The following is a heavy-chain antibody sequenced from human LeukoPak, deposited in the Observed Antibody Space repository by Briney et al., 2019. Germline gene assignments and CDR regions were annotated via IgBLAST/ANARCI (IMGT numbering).Heavy chain of an antibody. CDR2: INWNGSGA. CDR3: ARTARHLDY. V-gene: IGHV3-20*04. CDR1: GFTFDDYG. D-gene: IGHD5-18*01. Sequence: GGSLRLSCAASGFTFDDYGMSWVRQAPGKGLEWVSGINWNGSGAGYADSVKGRFTISRDNAKNLLYLQMNDLRVEDTAVYYCARTARHLDYWGQGTLVTVSS. J-gene: IGHJ4*02.